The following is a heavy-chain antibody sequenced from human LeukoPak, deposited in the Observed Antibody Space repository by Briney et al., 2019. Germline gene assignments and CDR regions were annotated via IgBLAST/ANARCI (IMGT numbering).Heavy chain of an antibody. Sequence: ASVKVSCNASGYTLTSYDINWERHATGQGLEWMGWMNPNSGNTGYAQKFQGRVTMTRNTSISTAYMELSSLRSEDTAVYYCARAGYDFWSGYSSYYYYMDVWGKGTTVTVSS. CDR1: GYTLTSYD. J-gene: IGHJ6*03. D-gene: IGHD3-3*01. CDR3: ARAGYDFWSGYSSYYYYMDV. CDR2: MNPNSGNT. V-gene: IGHV1-8*01.